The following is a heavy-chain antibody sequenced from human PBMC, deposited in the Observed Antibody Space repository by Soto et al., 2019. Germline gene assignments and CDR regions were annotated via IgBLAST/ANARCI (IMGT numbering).Heavy chain of an antibody. CDR2: ISYDGDNK. CDR1: GFTFSYHA. D-gene: IGHD1-1*01. V-gene: IGHV3-30-3*01. Sequence: QVQLVESGGGVVQPGRSLRLSCAASGFTFSYHALNWVRQAPGKGLEWVAVISYDGDNKYIAESVKGRFTISRDNSKNTVSLQMNRLRAEDTAMYFCARGTTTSAFFAMGVWGQGTTVTVSS. CDR3: ARGTTTSAFFAMGV. J-gene: IGHJ6*02.